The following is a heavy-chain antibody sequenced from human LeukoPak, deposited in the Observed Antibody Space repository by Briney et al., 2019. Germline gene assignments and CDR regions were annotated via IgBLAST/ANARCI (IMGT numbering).Heavy chain of an antibody. CDR2: ISWNSGSI. CDR1: GFTFDDYA. CDR3: AKGSGSTYYYDSSGYPPPYFDY. D-gene: IGHD3-22*01. J-gene: IGHJ4*02. V-gene: IGHV3-9*01. Sequence: GGSLRLSCAASGFTFDDYAMHWVRQAPGKGLEWVSGISWNSGSIGYADSVKGRFTISRDNAKNSLYLQMNSLRAEDTALYYCAKGSGSTYYYDSSGYPPPYFDYWGQGTLVTVSS.